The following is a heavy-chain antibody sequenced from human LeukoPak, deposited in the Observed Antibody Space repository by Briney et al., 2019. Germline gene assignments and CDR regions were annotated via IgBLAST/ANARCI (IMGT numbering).Heavy chain of an antibody. CDR1: GFTFSSYA. Sequence: PGGSLRLSCAASGFTFSSYAMSWVRQAPGKGLEWVSAISGSGGSTYYADSVKGRFTISRDNSKNTLYLQMNSLRAEDTAVYYCAKVFTRVTTRSVLDYWGQGTLVTVSS. D-gene: IGHD4-11*01. V-gene: IGHV3-23*01. J-gene: IGHJ4*02. CDR3: AKVFTRVTTRSVLDY. CDR2: ISGSGGST.